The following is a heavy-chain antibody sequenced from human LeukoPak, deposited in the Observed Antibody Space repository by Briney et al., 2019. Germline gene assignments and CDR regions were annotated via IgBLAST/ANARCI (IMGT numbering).Heavy chain of an antibody. CDR1: GGSISSYY. CDR2: IYYSGST. D-gene: IGHD5-18*01. V-gene: IGHV4-59*01. J-gene: IGHJ6*03. Sequence: SETLSLTCTVSGGSISSYYWSWIRQPPGKGLEWIGYIYYSGSTNYNPSLKSRISISADTSKNQFSLKLSSVTAADTAVYYCARTTEGGYTYNYFYYYYMDVWGKGTTVTISS. CDR3: ARTTEGGYTYNYFYYYYMDV.